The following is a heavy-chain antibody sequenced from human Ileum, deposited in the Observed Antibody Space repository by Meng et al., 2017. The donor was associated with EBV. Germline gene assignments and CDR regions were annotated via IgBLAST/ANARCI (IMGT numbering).Heavy chain of an antibody. Sequence: QVLLQESGPGLVKPSGXLSLTCAVSGGSISSSNWWSWVRQPPGKGLERIGKIYHSGITIYNPSLKSRVTMSVDNSKNQFSLKLNSMTAADTAVYYCARDPTGGEDHQRVWCQGTLVNVSS. CDR1: GGSISSSNW. V-gene: IGHV4-4*02. D-gene: IGHD1-14*01. J-gene: IGHJ4*02. CDR3: ARDPTGGEDHQRV. CDR2: IYHSGIT.